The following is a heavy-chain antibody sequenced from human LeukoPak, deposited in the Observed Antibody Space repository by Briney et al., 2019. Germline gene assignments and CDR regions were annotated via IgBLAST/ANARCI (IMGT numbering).Heavy chain of an antibody. D-gene: IGHD1-26*01. CDR2: INPNSGGT. V-gene: IGHV1-2*02. CDR1: GYTFTGYY. CDR3: ARLPHKYSGSPLDFDY. Sequence: ASVKVSCKASGYTFTGYYMDWVRQAPGQGLEWMGWINPNSGGTNYAQKFQGRVTMTRDTSISTAYMELSRLRSDDTAVYYCARLPHKYSGSPLDFDYWGQGTLVTVSS. J-gene: IGHJ4*02.